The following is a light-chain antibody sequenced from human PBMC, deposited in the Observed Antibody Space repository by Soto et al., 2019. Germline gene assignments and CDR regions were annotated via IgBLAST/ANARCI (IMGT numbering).Light chain of an antibody. J-gene: IGKJ1*01. CDR1: QSIRSY. CDR3: QQSYNRLWT. Sequence: DIHMTQSPSSLSASVGDRVTITCRAGQSIRSYLNWYQQKSGKAPKLLISGASSLQSGVPSRFSGSGSGTGFTLTISSLQPEDFATYYCQQSYNRLWTFGQGTKVEIK. CDR2: GAS. V-gene: IGKV1-39*01.